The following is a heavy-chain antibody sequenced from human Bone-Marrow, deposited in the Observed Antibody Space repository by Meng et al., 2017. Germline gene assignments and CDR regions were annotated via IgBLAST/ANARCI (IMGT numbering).Heavy chain of an antibody. D-gene: IGHD3-3*01. V-gene: IGHV1-46*02. J-gene: IGHJ6*02. CDR1: GYNVNRYY. CDR3: ARDYDFWSGLKDYYYYGMDV. Sequence: QLQLVKYGAEGKKTGASVKGSGKASGYNVNRYYMHWVQPAPGQGREWMGIINPSGGSTSYAQKFQGRVTMTRDTSTSTVYMELSSLRSEDTAVYYCARDYDFWSGLKDYYYYGMDVWGQGTTVTVSS. CDR2: INPSGGST.